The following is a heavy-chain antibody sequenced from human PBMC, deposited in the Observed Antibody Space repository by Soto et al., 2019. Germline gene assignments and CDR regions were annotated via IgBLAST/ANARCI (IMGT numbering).Heavy chain of an antibody. D-gene: IGHD2-8*01. Sequence: GGSLRLSCAASGFTFSSYGMHWVRQAPGKGLEWVAVISYDGSNKYYADSVKGRFTISRDNAKNSLYLQMNSLRAEDTAVYYCARELMVYASRGAFDIWGQGTMVTVSS. CDR3: ARELMVYASRGAFDI. J-gene: IGHJ3*02. CDR2: ISYDGSNK. CDR1: GFTFSSYG. V-gene: IGHV3-30*03.